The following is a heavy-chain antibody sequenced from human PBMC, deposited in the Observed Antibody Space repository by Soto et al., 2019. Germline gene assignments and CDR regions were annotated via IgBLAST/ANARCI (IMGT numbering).Heavy chain of an antibody. CDR3: AVAMVREILIFESSGMHV. V-gene: IGHV1-69*01. D-gene: IGHD3-10*01. CDR1: GGSFNNYA. J-gene: IGHJ6*02. Sequence: QVHLVQSGAEVKKPGSSVKVSCKTSGGSFNNYAVSWVRQAPGQGLEWMGGIIPNFDTPNDAQKFQDRVTIFAEESTSPVYMELRSLRSNDTAVYYCAVAMVREILIFESSGMHVWGQGTTVIVSS. CDR2: IIPNFDTP.